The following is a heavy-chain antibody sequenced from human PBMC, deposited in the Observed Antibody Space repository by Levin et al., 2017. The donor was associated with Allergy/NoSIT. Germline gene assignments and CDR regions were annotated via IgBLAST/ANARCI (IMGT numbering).Heavy chain of an antibody. J-gene: IGHJ4*02. Sequence: SETLSLTCSVSDYSIISAFYWGWIRQPPGKGLEWIGSVYHTGTTYYKPSLKSRVTMSVDKSKSQVSLRLSSVTAADTAVYYCSRDGARGWSFDYWGQGILVTVSS. CDR3: SRDGARGWSFDY. D-gene: IGHD6-19*01. CDR2: VYHTGTT. CDR1: DYSIISAFY. V-gene: IGHV4-38-2*02.